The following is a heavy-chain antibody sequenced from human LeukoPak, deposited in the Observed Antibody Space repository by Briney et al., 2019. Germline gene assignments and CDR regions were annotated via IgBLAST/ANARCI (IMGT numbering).Heavy chain of an antibody. CDR1: GGTFSSYA. D-gene: IGHD6-13*01. Sequence: ASVKVSCKASGGTFSSYAISWVRQATGQGLEWMGWMNPNSGNTGYAQKFQGRVTMTRNTSISTAYMELSSLRSEDTAVYYCARVGIAAAGTRSWGQGTLVTVSS. J-gene: IGHJ4*02. CDR3: ARVGIAAAGTRS. V-gene: IGHV1-8*02. CDR2: MNPNSGNT.